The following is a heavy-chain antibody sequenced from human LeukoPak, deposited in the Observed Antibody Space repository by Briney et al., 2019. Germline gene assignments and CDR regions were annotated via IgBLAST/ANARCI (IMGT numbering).Heavy chain of an antibody. V-gene: IGHV3-53*05. D-gene: IGHD3-22*01. CDR1: GFTVSTNY. CDR3: ARVYYDSSGPYFDY. Sequence: PGGSLKLSCAASGFTVSTNYMSWVRQAPGKGLEWVSVIYADGSTYYADSVKGRFTISRDNSKNTLHLQMGSLRAEDMAVYYCARVYYDSSGPYFDYWGQGTLVTVSS. J-gene: IGHJ4*02. CDR2: IYADGST.